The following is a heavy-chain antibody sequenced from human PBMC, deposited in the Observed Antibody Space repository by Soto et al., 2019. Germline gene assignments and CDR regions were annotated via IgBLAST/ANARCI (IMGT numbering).Heavy chain of an antibody. CDR2: ISYDGSNK. CDR1: GFTFSSYG. Sequence: GGSLRLSCAASGFTFSSYGMHWVRQAPGKGLEWVAVISYDGSNKYYADSVKGRFTISRDNSKNKLYLQMNSLRAEDTAVYYCAKDRGGYDPSLIWDMDVWGKGTTVTVSS. CDR3: AKDRGGYDPSLIWDMDV. J-gene: IGHJ6*03. V-gene: IGHV3-30*18. D-gene: IGHD5-12*01.